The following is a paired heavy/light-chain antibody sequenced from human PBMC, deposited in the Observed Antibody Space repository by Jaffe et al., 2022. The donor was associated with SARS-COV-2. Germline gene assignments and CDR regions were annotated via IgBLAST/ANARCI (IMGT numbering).Heavy chain of an antibody. CDR3: ARAAGRGHWFDP. V-gene: IGHV3-11*01. J-gene: IGHJ5*02. Sequence: QVQLVESGGGLVKPGGSLRLSCAASGFTFSDYYMSWIRQAPGKGLEWVSYISSSGSTIYYADSVKGRFTISRDNAKNSLYLQMNSLRAEDTAVYYCARAAGRGHWFDPWGQGTLVTVSS. CDR2: ISSSGSTI. CDR1: GFTFSDYY. D-gene: IGHD5-12*01.
Light chain of an antibody. CDR2: EVS. V-gene: IGLV2-14*01. Sequence: QSALTQPASVSGSPGQSITISCTGTSSDVGGYNYVSWYQQHPGKAPKLMIYEVSNRPSGVPDRFSGSKSGNTASLTISGLQAEDEADYYCSSYTSSSMVVFGGGTKLTVL. CDR3: SSYTSSSMVV. CDR1: SSDVGGYNY. J-gene: IGLJ2*01.